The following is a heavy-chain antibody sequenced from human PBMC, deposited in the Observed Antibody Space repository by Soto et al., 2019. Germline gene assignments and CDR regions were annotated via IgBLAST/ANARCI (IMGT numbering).Heavy chain of an antibody. J-gene: IGHJ4*02. D-gene: IGHD4-17*01. CDR3: AKAHSHSYGGNSYFDY. CDR2: ISDDSAST. Sequence: EVQLLESGGGLVQPGGSLRLSCAASAFTFRSYSMAWVRQAPGKGLEWVSTISDDSASTYYADSVKGRFIISRDKSKNTLFLQMNSLRADDTAVYYCAKAHSHSYGGNSYFDYWGQGTLVTVSS. CDR1: AFTFRSYS. V-gene: IGHV3-23*01.